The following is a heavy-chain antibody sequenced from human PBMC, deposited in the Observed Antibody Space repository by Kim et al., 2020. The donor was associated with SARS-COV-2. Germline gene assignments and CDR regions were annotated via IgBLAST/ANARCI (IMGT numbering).Heavy chain of an antibody. Sequence: GGSLRLSCAASGFTFSNTWMTWVRQAPGKGLEWVGRIKNKAQGATTDYAAPVKCRFPISRNDSENTLYMQMNSLKIEDTAVYYCTTDATATLSNYFDYWGQGTLVTVSS. CDR2: IKNKAQGATT. CDR1: GFTFSNTW. D-gene: IGHD2-21*02. V-gene: IGHV3-15*01. J-gene: IGHJ4*02. CDR3: TTDATATLSNYFDY.